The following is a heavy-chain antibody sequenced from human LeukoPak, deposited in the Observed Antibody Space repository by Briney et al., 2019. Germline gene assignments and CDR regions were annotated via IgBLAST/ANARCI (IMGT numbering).Heavy chain of an antibody. Sequence: PSETLSLTCTVSGGSISSYYWSWIRQPPGKGLEWIGYIYYSGSTNYNPSLKSRVTISVDTSKNQFSLKLSSVTAADTAVYYCAREGYYYDSSGPLDWGQGTLVTVSS. CDR1: GGSISSYY. V-gene: IGHV4-59*01. J-gene: IGHJ4*02. CDR2: IYYSGST. D-gene: IGHD3-22*01. CDR3: AREGYYYDSSGPLD.